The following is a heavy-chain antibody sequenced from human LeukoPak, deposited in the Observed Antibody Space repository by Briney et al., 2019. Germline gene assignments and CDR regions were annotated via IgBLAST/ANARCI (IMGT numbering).Heavy chain of an antibody. CDR3: AKDRSPSHIEVVPNCFDP. CDR1: GFTFSSYA. Sequence: GASLRLSCSASGFTFSSYAMNWVRQAPGKGLEWVSAISGSGGSTYYADSVKGRFTISRDNSKNTPYLQMNSLRAEDTAVYFCAKDRSPSHIEVVPNCFDPWGQGTLVTVSS. V-gene: IGHV3-23*01. D-gene: IGHD2-2*01. J-gene: IGHJ5*02. CDR2: ISGSGGST.